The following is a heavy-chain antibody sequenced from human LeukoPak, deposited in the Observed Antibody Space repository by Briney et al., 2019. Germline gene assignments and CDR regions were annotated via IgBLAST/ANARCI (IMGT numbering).Heavy chain of an antibody. CDR3: ARGGYYDSSGYYYVGYFQH. CDR2: IYYSGST. D-gene: IGHD3-22*01. CDR1: GGSIRSYY. J-gene: IGHJ1*01. V-gene: IGHV4-59*01. Sequence: PSETLSLTCTVSGGSIRSYYWRWIRQPPGKGLEWIGYIYYSGSTNYNPSLKSRVTISVDTSKNQFSLKLSSETAADTAVYYCARGGYYDSSGYYYVGYFQHWGQGTLVTVSS.